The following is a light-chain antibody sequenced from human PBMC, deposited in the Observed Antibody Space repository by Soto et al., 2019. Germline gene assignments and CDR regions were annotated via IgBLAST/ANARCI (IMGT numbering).Light chain of an antibody. V-gene: IGLV1-51*01. CDR3: GAWDGGLSAFV. CDR2: DNN. Sequence: QSVLTQPPSVSAAPGRTVTISCSGSSSNIGNSFVSWYQQLPGTAPRLLIYDNNARPSGIPDRFSGSKSGTSATLGITGLQTGDEADYYCGAWDGGLSAFVFGTGTQLTVL. CDR1: SSNIGNSF. J-gene: IGLJ1*01.